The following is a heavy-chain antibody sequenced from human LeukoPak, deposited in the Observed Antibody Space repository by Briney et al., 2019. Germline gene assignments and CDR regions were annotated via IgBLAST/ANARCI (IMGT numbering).Heavy chain of an antibody. Sequence: GRSLRLSCAASGFTFSDYAMHWVRQAPGKGLEWVAVISYDGSNRYYADSVKGRFTISRDNSKNTLYLQMNSLRAEDTAVYYCAREGGDRFNFDYWGQGTLVTVSS. CDR2: ISYDGSNR. CDR1: GFTFSDYA. CDR3: AREGGDRFNFDY. J-gene: IGHJ4*02. D-gene: IGHD3-16*01. V-gene: IGHV3-30-3*01.